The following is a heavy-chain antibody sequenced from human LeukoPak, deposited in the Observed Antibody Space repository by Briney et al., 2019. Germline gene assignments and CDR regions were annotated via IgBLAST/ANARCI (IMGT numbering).Heavy chain of an antibody. V-gene: IGHV4-34*01. D-gene: IGHD3-10*01. CDR3: ASIHQVRGSHTFDI. CDR2: IKQSGSS. J-gene: IGHJ3*02. Sequence: PSETLSLTCAVYGGSFSDYFWSWVRQPPGRGLEWIGEIKQSGSSTYNPSLKSRVTMSVDTSKSQLSLKLTSVTAADTAVYYCASIHQVRGSHTFDIWGQGTMVTVSS. CDR1: GGSFSDYF.